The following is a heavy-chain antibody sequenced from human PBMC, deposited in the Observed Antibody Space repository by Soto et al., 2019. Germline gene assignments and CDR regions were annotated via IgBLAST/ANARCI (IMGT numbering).Heavy chain of an antibody. V-gene: IGHV1-2*04. J-gene: IGHJ4*02. CDR2: INPNSGGT. D-gene: IGHD2-2*02. Sequence: ASVKVSCKASGYTFTGYYMHWVRQAPGQGLEWMGWINPNSGGTNYAQKFQAWVTMTRDTSISTAYMELTRLRCDDTAVYYCARGCSSTSCYTFDYWGQGTLVTVSS. CDR1: GYTFTGYY. CDR3: ARGCSSTSCYTFDY.